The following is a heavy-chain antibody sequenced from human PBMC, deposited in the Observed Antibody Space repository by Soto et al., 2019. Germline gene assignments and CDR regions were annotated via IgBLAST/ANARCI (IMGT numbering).Heavy chain of an antibody. Sequence: SVKSCCKASGGTFSSYAISWVRQAPGQGLEWMGRIIPFIGTANYAQKFQGRVTITADESTSTAYMELISLRSEDTAVYYCARVVMTTVPASYNYGMDVWGQGTTVTVSS. D-gene: IGHD4-4*01. CDR2: IIPFIGTA. V-gene: IGHV1-69*11. CDR3: ARVVMTTVPASYNYGMDV. CDR1: GGTFSSYA. J-gene: IGHJ6*02.